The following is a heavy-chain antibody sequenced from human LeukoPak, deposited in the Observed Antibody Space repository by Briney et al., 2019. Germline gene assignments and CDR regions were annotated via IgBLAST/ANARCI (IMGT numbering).Heavy chain of an antibody. D-gene: IGHD2-2*01. V-gene: IGHV1-3*01. CDR3: ARAAYYCSSTSCYALPSDY. CDR1: GYTFTSYA. J-gene: IGHJ4*02. Sequence: GASVKVSCKASGYTFTSYAMHWVRQAPGQRLEWMGWINACNGNTKYSQKFQGRVTITRDTSASTAYMELSSLRSEDTAVYYCARAAYYCSSTSCYALPSDYWGQGTLVTVSS. CDR2: INACNGNT.